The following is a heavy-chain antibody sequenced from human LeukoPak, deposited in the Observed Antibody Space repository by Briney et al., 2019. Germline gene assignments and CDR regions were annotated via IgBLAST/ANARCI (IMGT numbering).Heavy chain of an antibody. CDR3: AKGSYDTSGYYAAGFDY. Sequence: PGGSLRLSCAASGFTFSNYGMHWVRQAPGKGLEWVAVISYDGNNKFYADSLKGRFTISRDNSKNMLYLQMNSLRTEDTAVYYCAKGSYDTSGYYAAGFDYWGQGTLVTVSS. J-gene: IGHJ4*02. CDR1: GFTFSNYG. CDR2: ISYDGNNK. V-gene: IGHV3-30*18. D-gene: IGHD3-22*01.